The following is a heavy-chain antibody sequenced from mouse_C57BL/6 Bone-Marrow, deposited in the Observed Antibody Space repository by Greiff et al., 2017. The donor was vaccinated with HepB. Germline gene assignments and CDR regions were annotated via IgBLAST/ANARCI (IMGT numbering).Heavy chain of an antibody. CDR1: GYSITSGYY. D-gene: IGHD2-4*01. CDR3: AVYDYEGDWCAY. CDR2: ISYDGSN. V-gene: IGHV3-6*01. J-gene: IGHJ3*01. Sequence: ESGPGLVKPSQSLSLTCSVTGYSITSGYYWNWIRQFPGNKLEWMGYISYDGSNNYNPSLKNRISITRDTSKNQFFLKLNSVTTEDTATYYCAVYDYEGDWCAYWGQGTLVTVSA.